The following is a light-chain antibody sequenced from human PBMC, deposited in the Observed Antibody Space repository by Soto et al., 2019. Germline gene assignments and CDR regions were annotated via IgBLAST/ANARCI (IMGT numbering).Light chain of an antibody. CDR3: QQANSFPIT. Sequence: DIQLTQSPSTVSASVGDRVTITCRASQPISHWLAWYQQRPGKAPTPLIYTASSLQSGVPSRFSGSGSGTDFALTISNLQPEDFATYFCQQANSFPITFCQGTRLEIK. J-gene: IGKJ5*01. CDR1: QPISHW. V-gene: IGKV1D-12*01. CDR2: TAS.